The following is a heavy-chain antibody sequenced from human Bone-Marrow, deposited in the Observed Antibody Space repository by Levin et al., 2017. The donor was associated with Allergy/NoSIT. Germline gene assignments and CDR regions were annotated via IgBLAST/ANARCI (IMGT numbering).Heavy chain of an antibody. CDR1: GGSISNGGYY. Sequence: ASETLSLTCTVSGGSISNGGYYWSWIRQHPGKGLEWIGYIYYSGSTYHNPSLKSRVTISVDTSKNQFSLKLTSVTAADTAVYYCARGLGYGDHVNYSYQYYMDVWGKGTTVTVSS. V-gene: IGHV4-31*03. CDR2: IYYSGST. J-gene: IGHJ6*03. CDR3: ARGLGYGDHVNYSYQYYMDV. D-gene: IGHD4-17*01.